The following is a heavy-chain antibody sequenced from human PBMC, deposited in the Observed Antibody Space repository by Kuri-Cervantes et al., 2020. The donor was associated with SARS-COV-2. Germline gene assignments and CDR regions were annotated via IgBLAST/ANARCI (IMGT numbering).Heavy chain of an antibody. J-gene: IGHJ6*03. D-gene: IGHD6-13*01. Sequence: GGSLRLSCAASGFTFSSYAMHWVRQAPGKGLEWVAVISYDGSNKYYADSVKGRFTISRDNSKNTLYLQMNSLRAEDTALYYCARQQLALYYYYYMDVWGKGTTVTVSS. CDR2: ISYDGSNK. CDR3: ARQQLALYYYYYMDV. CDR1: GFTFSSYA. V-gene: IGHV3-30-3*01.